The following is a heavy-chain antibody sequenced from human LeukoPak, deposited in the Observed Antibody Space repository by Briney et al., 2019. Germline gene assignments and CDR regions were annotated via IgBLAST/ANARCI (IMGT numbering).Heavy chain of an antibody. D-gene: IGHD3-22*01. CDR1: GGSFSGYY. Sequence: SETLSLTCAVYGGSFSGYYWSWTRQPPGKGLEWIGEINHSGSTNYNPSLKSRVTISVDTSKNQFSLKLSSVTAADTAVYYCARTRGMYYYDSSGPFDPWGQGTLVTVSS. J-gene: IGHJ5*02. CDR2: INHSGST. V-gene: IGHV4-34*01. CDR3: ARTRGMYYYDSSGPFDP.